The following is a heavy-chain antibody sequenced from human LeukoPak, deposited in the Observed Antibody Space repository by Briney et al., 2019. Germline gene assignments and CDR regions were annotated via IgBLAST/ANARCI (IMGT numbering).Heavy chain of an antibody. CDR2: ISAYNGNT. J-gene: IGHJ4*02. Sequence: ASVKVSCKASGGTFSSYAISWVRQAPGQGLEWVGWISAYNGNTNYAQKLQGRVTMTTDTSTSTAYMELRSLRSDDTAVYYCARDLEYGAGSYGDYWGQGTLVTVSS. V-gene: IGHV1-18*01. CDR3: ARDLEYGAGSYGDY. CDR1: GGTFSSYA. D-gene: IGHD3-10*01.